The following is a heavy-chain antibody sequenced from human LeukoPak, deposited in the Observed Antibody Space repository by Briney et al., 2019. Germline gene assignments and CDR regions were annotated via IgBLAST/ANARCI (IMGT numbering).Heavy chain of an antibody. CDR2: ISSSSYI. J-gene: IGHJ6*02. CDR3: ARIARYYYYYGMDV. CDR1: GFTFSSYW. V-gene: IGHV3-21*01. Sequence: PGGSLRLSCAASGFTFSSYWMSWVRQAPGKGLEWVSSISSSSYIYYADSVKGRFTISRDNAKNSLYLQMNSLRAEDTAVYYCARIARYYYYYGMDVWGQGTTVTVSS.